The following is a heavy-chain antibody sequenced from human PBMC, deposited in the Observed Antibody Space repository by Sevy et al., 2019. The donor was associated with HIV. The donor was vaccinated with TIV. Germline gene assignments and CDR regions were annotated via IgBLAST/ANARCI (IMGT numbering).Heavy chain of an antibody. D-gene: IGHD1-1*01. Sequence: GGSLRLSCAASGFTFSSYWMSWVRQAPGKGLEWVANIKQDGSEKYDVDSVKGRFTISRDNAKNSLYLQMNSLRAEDTAVYYCARGKVQYYMDVWGKRTTVTVSS. V-gene: IGHV3-7*03. CDR2: IKQDGSEK. CDR3: ARGKVQYYMDV. J-gene: IGHJ6*03. CDR1: GFTFSSYW.